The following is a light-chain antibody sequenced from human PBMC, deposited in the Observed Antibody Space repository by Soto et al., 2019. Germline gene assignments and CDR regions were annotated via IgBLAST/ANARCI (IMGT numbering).Light chain of an antibody. CDR1: QGISNN. CDR2: GAS. CDR3: QKYDSAPLT. V-gene: IGKV1-27*01. J-gene: IGKJ1*01. Sequence: DIQMTQSPSSLSASVGDSVTITCRASQGISNNLAWYQQKPGKVPKLLIYGASTLQSGVPPRFSGSRPGTDFTLTISSLQPEDVATYYCQKYDSAPLTFGQGTKV.